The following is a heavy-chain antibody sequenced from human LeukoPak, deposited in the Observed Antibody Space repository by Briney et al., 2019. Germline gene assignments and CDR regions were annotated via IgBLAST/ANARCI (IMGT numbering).Heavy chain of an antibody. Sequence: ASVKVSCKASGYTFTGYYMHWVRQAPGQGLEWMGWINANSGGTNYAQKFQGRVTMTRDTSVSTAYMELSKLRSDDTAVYYCARTNAGNSGGKTYFQHWGEGTLVTVSS. CDR2: INANSGGT. V-gene: IGHV1-2*02. CDR3: ARTNAGNSGGKTYFQH. CDR1: GYTFTGYY. D-gene: IGHD4-23*01. J-gene: IGHJ1*01.